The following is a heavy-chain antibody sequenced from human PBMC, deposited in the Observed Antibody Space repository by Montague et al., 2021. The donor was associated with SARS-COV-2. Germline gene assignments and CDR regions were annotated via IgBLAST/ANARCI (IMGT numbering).Heavy chain of an antibody. Sequence: SLRLSCAASGFTFSNYGIHWVRQAPGKGLEWVAVISYDGSNKYYADSVKGRFTISRDNSKNTLYLQMNSLRTEDTAVYYCAKDWWIKIAAPEYFDYWGQGALVPVS. CDR2: ISYDGSNK. D-gene: IGHD6-25*01. CDR3: AKDWWIKIAAPEYFDY. J-gene: IGHJ4*02. V-gene: IGHV3-30*18. CDR1: GFTFSNYG.